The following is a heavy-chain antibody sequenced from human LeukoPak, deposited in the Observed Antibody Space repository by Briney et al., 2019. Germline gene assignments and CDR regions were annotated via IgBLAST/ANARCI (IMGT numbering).Heavy chain of an antibody. CDR2: ITGSSSSK. Sequence: GGSLRLSCAASGFTFSDYDMNWIRQAPGTGLEWVSYITGSSSSKYYADSVKGRFTISRDNAKNSLYLQMNSLRAEDTAVYYRARPTTRGWYPPRGQGTMVPVSS. D-gene: IGHD6-19*01. J-gene: IGHJ3*01. CDR3: ARPTTRGWYPP. V-gene: IGHV3-48*01. CDR1: GFTFSDYD.